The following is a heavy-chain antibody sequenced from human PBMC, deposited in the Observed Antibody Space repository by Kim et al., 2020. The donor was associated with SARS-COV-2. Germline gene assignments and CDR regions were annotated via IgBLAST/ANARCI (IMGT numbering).Heavy chain of an antibody. CDR3: ARRGSSGSYGAGWFDP. CDR2: IYPGDSDT. V-gene: IGHV5-51*01. J-gene: IGHJ5*02. Sequence: GESLKISCKGSGYSFTSYWIGWVRQMPGKGLEWMGIIYPGDSDTRYSPSFQGQVTISADKSISTAYLQWSSLKASDTAMYYCARRGSSGSYGAGWFDPWGQGTLVTVSS. CDR1: GYSFTSYW. D-gene: IGHD1-26*01.